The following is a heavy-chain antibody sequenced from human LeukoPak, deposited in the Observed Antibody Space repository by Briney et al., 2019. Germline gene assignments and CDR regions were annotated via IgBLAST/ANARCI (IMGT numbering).Heavy chain of an antibody. V-gene: IGHV3-23*01. D-gene: IGHD2-2*01. CDR1: GFTFSSYA. CDR2: ISGSGGST. CDR3: AKEGVLVGYCSSTSCTDP. Sequence: GGSLRLSCAASGFTFSSYAMSWVRQAPGKGLEWVSAISGSGGSTYYADSVKGRFTISRDNSKNTLYLQMNSLRAEDTAVYYCAKEGVLVGYCSSTSCTDPWGQGTLVTVSS. J-gene: IGHJ5*02.